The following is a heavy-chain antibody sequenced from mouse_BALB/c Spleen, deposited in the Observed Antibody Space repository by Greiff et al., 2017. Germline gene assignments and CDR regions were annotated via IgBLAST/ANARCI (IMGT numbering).Heavy chain of an antibody. CDR3: ARNFGYGNDLDY. Sequence: QVHVKQSGPGLVQPSQSLSITCTVSGFSLPSYGVHWVRQSPGKGLEWLGVIWSGGSTDYNAAFISRLSISKDNSKSQVFFKMNSLQANDTAIYYCARNFGYGNDLDYWGQGTTLTVSS. V-gene: IGHV2-2*02. CDR2: IWSGGST. D-gene: IGHD2-10*02. J-gene: IGHJ2*01. CDR1: GFSLPSYG.